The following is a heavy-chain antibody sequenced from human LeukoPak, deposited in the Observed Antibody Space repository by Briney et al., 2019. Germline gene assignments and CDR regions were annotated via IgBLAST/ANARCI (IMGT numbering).Heavy chain of an antibody. CDR3: VKESIAAAGNVSYFDY. CDR2: ISGSDGST. J-gene: IGHJ4*02. V-gene: IGHV3-23*01. CDR1: GFTFSSYA. Sequence: GGSLRLSCAASGFTFSSYAMSWVRQAPGKGLEWVSAISGSDGSTYYADSVKGRFTISRDNSKNTLYLQMNSLRAEDTAVYYCVKESIAAAGNVSYFDYWGQGTLVTVSS. D-gene: IGHD6-13*01.